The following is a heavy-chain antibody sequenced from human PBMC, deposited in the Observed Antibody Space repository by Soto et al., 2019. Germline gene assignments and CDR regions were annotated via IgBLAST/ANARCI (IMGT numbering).Heavy chain of an antibody. CDR2: IYWDDDK. CDR1: GFSLDTSGMS. V-gene: IGHV2-5*02. CDR3: ARPRGYDFDY. Sequence: QITLKESGPTLVKPTQTLALTCTFSGFSLDTSGMSVGWIRQPPGKALEWLALIYWDDDKRYSPSLKSRLITTKDTSKNQVVLTMTNMDPVDTATYYCARPRGYDFDYWGQGTLVTVSS. D-gene: IGHD2-15*01. J-gene: IGHJ4*02.